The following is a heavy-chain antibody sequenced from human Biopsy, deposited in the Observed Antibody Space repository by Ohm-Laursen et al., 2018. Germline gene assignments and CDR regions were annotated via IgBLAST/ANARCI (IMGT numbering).Heavy chain of an antibody. CDR2: ISGGGTI. D-gene: IGHD4-23*01. J-gene: IGHJ6*02. V-gene: IGHV3-11*01. CDR1: GFSFSDYH. Sequence: LRLSCAASGFSFSDYHMRWIRQTPGRGLEWVSYISGGGTIYYGDSMKGRVTISRDNAKNSLYLQMHSLRAEDTAVYYCARDTRWSPYSMDVWGQGTTVTVSS. CDR3: ARDTRWSPYSMDV.